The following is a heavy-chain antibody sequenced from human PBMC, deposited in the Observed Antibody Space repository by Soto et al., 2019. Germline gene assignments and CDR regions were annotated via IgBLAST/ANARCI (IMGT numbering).Heavy chain of an antibody. V-gene: IGHV4-34*01. CDR3: ARVGLGIAAAGTLGY. D-gene: IGHD6-13*01. CDR2: INHSGST. J-gene: IGHJ4*02. CDR1: GGSFSGYY. Sequence: QVQLQQWGAGLLKPSETLSLTCAVYGGSFSGYYWSWIRQPPGKGLEWIGEINHSGSTNYNPSLKSRVTIPVDTSQNQFSLKLSSVTAADTAVYYCARVGLGIAAAGTLGYWGQGTMVTVSS.